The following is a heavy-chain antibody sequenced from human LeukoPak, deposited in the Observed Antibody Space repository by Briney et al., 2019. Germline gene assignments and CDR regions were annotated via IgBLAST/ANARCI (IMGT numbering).Heavy chain of an antibody. CDR3: ARGYGRHTNSGMDV. D-gene: IGHD5-18*01. CDR1: GGSIYGFN. Sequence: SETLSLTCTVSGGSIYGFNWSWIRQFPEKGLEWIGYVYFSGSTNYNPSLESRVTISIDTSKNQFSLKLSSVTAADTAVYYCARGYGRHTNSGMDVWGKGSTVTVSA. J-gene: IGHJ6*04. V-gene: IGHV4-59*01. CDR2: VYFSGST.